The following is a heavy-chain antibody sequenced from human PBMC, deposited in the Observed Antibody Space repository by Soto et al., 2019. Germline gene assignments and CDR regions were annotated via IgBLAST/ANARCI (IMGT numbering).Heavy chain of an antibody. CDR2: INHTGST. CDR3: ARLRAAGLSQIIAAAGSHYYYYYGMDV. CDR1: GPSFTVYY. D-gene: IGHD6-13*01. V-gene: IGHV4-34*01. J-gene: IGHJ6*02. Sequence: SDTLSLTCAVYGPSFTVYYWSWIRQPPGKGLEWIGEINHTGSTNYNPSLKSRVTISVDTSKNQFSLKLSSVTAADTAVYYCARLRAAGLSQIIAAAGSHYYYYYGMDVWGQGTTVT.